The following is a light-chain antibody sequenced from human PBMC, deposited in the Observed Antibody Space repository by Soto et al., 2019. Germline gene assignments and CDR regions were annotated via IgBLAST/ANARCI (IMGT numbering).Light chain of an antibody. Sequence: DIVMTQSPDSLPVSLGERATMNCKSSQSLLYSSNNKNYLAWYQQKPGQPPKLLIFWASTRESGVPDRFSGSGSGTDFTLTISRLQAEDVAVYYCQQSYYTPYSFGQGTKLEIK. CDR3: QQSYYTPYS. CDR2: WAS. CDR1: QSLLYSSNNKNY. V-gene: IGKV4-1*01. J-gene: IGKJ2*03.